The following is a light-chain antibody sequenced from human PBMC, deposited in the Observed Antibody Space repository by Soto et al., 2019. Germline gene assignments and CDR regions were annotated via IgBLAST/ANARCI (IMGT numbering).Light chain of an antibody. Sequence: IMVTQSPAALSLSPGDTATLTCRSTSSVHWHLAWYHVRPCQSPRLLMSGSSVRANGVPERFSGGGAGTQFTLTIDGVQPEDVGVYYCQQYLQWPFTFGQGT. J-gene: IGKJ3*01. CDR3: QQYLQWPFT. V-gene: IGKV3-15*01. CDR1: SSVHWH. CDR2: GSS.